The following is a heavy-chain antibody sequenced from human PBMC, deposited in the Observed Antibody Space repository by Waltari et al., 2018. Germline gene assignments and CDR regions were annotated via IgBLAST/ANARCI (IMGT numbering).Heavy chain of an antibody. J-gene: IGHJ6*02. V-gene: IGHV3-53*01. CDR2: IYSGGST. D-gene: IGHD4-17*01. CDR3: ARDYGDYPNYYYYGMDV. CDR1: GFTVSSNY. Sequence: EVQLVESGGGLIQPGGSLRLSCAASGFTVSSNYMSWVRQAPGKGLEWVSVIYSGGSTYYADSVKGRFTISRDNSKNTLYLQMNSLRAEDTAVYYCARDYGDYPNYYYYGMDVWGQGTTVTVSS.